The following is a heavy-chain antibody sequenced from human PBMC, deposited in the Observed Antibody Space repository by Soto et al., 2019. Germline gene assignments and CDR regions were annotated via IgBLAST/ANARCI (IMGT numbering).Heavy chain of an antibody. CDR2: MNPSSANT. Sequence: QVQLVQSGAEVKKPGASVKVSCKASGYTFTRYDINWVRQATGQGLEWMGWMNPSSANTCYVQKFQGRVTMTRDTTISTAYIGLSSLNSEDTAVYYCGRGLRSSSSESVDVWGKGTTVTVSS. V-gene: IGHV1-8*01. J-gene: IGHJ6*04. CDR1: GYTFTRYD. D-gene: IGHD6-6*01. CDR3: GRGLRSSSSESVDV.